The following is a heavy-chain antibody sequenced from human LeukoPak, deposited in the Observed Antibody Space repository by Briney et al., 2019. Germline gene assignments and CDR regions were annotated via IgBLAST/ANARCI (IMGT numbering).Heavy chain of an antibody. Sequence: PGGSLRLSCTASGFTFTDYSRNWVRQAPGKGLEWVSSISPSGSYIYYADSLKGRFTISRDNAKKSLYLQMNSLRAEDTAVYYCARERGYRGGFLDDWGPGSLVTVSS. D-gene: IGHD1-26*01. CDR2: ISPSGSYI. J-gene: IGHJ4*02. V-gene: IGHV3-21*01. CDR3: ARERGYRGGFLDD. CDR1: GFTFTDYS.